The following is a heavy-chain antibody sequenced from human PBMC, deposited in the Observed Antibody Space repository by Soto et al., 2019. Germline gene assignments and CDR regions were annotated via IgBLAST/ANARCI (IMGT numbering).Heavy chain of an antibody. D-gene: IGHD6-6*01. Sequence: WGSLRLSCAASGFTFISYDIHCVRQATLKCLEWVSAIGTAGDPYYPGSVKGRFTISRENAKNSLYLQMNSLRAEDTAVYYCARDFGGTQKYSSSSGATDSDYWGQGTLVTVSS. V-gene: IGHV3-13*05. CDR1: GFTFISYD. CDR3: ARDFGGTQKYSSSSGATDSDY. J-gene: IGHJ4*02. CDR2: IGTAGDP.